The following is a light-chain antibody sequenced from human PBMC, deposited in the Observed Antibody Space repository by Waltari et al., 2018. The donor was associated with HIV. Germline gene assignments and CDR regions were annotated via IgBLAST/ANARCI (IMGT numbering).Light chain of an antibody. Sequence: SYVLTQPPSVSVAPGQTASITCGGNNIGSKGVHWYYEKAGQALVRVCYDDSGRPSRIPERFSGCNSGNTATLTISTVEAGDEADYYCQVCDTSNDHPYVFGTGTKVTVL. CDR2: DDS. J-gene: IGLJ1*01. CDR1: NIGSKG. CDR3: QVCDTSNDHPYV. V-gene: IGLV3-21*02.